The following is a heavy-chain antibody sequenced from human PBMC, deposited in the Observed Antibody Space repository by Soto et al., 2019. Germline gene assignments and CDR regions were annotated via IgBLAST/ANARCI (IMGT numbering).Heavy chain of an antibody. CDR2: VNHSGST. D-gene: IGHD3-10*01. J-gene: IGHJ4*02. CDR1: GGSFSGYY. CDR3: VRGYGRNFDY. V-gene: IGHV4-34*01. Sequence: QVQLQQWGAGLLKPSETLSLTCAVYGGSFSGYYWCWIRQPPGKGLEWIGEVNHSGSTNYNPSLKSRVTISVDTSKNPFSLKLSSVTAADTAVYYCVRGYGRNFDYWGQGTLVTVSS.